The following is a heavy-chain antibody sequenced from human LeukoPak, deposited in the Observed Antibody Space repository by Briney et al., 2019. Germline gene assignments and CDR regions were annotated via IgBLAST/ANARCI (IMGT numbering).Heavy chain of an antibody. D-gene: IGHD6-13*01. CDR3: ARVTGYSSSWYRYYYFHYMDV. CDR1: GYTFTSYD. V-gene: IGHV1-8*01. J-gene: IGHJ6*03. CDR2: MNPNSGNT. Sequence: ASVKVSCKASGYTFTSYDINWVRQATGQGLEWMGWMNPNSGNTGYAQKFQGRVTMTRNTSISTAYMELSSLRSEDTAVYYCARVTGYSSSWYRYYYFHYMDVRGKGTTVTVSS.